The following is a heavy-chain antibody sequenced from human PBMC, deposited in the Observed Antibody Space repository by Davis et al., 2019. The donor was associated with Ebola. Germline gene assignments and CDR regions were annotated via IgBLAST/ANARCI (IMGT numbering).Heavy chain of an antibody. CDR1: GYTFASYG. Sequence: ASVKVSCKASGYTFASYGMSWVRQAPGQGLEWMGWISAYNGNTDYAEKVHDRVTMTTDTSTYTAYMDLRSLRSDDTAVYYCARDSSGLGSGQDYWGQGTLVTVSS. CDR2: ISAYNGNT. J-gene: IGHJ4*02. CDR3: ARDSSGLGSGQDY. V-gene: IGHV1-18*01. D-gene: IGHD3-10*01.